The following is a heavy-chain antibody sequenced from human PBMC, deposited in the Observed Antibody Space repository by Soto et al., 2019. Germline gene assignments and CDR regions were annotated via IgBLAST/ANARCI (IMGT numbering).Heavy chain of an antibody. CDR3: ASVGYFDWLLSQGMDV. J-gene: IGHJ6*02. CDR1: GFTVSSNY. V-gene: IGHV3-66*01. CDR2: IYSGGST. Sequence: AGGSLRLSCAASGFTVSSNYMSWVRQAPGKGLEWVSVIYSGGSTYYADSVKGRFTISRDNSKNTLYLQMNSLRAEDTAVYYCASVGYFDWLLSQGMDVWGQGTTVTVSS. D-gene: IGHD3-9*01.